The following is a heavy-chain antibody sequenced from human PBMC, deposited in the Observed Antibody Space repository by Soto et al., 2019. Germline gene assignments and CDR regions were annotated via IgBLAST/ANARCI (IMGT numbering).Heavy chain of an antibody. D-gene: IGHD3-16*01. V-gene: IGHV4-59*11. CDR1: GGSMSGHY. CDR2: ISYSGSS. CDR3: ARADPDASVGF. Sequence: SETLSLTCTVSGGSMSGHYWTWLRQPPGKGLEWIGYISYSGSSYYNPSLKSRVTISADTSRNQFSLRLTSVIAADTAVYFCARADPDASVGFWGQGTLVTVSS. J-gene: IGHJ4*02.